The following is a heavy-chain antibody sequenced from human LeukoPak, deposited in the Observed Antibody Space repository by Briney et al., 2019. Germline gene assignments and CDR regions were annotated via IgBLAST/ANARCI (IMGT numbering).Heavy chain of an antibody. CDR1: GFTFSSYA. CDR3: ARDLEGNYYDSSGHYFDY. D-gene: IGHD3-22*01. J-gene: IGHJ4*02. CDR2: ISYDGSNK. V-gene: IGHV3-30*04. Sequence: GGSLRLSCAASGFTFSSYAMHWVRQAPGKGLEWVAVISYDGSNKYYADSVKGRFTISRDNSKSTLYLQMNSLRAEDTAVYYCARDLEGNYYDSSGHYFDYWGQGTLVTVSS.